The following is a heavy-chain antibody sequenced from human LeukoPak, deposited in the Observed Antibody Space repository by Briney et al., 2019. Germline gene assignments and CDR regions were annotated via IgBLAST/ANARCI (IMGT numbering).Heavy chain of an antibody. D-gene: IGHD3-22*01. CDR2: VGTAGDT. CDR1: GFTFSSYN. Sequence: GGSLRLSCTASGFTFSSYNMHWVRQPTGNGLEWVSAVGTAGDTYYPGSVKGRFTISRENAKNSLYLQMNSLRAGDTAVYYCARRGDSRGYYDALDIWGQGTMVTVSS. J-gene: IGHJ3*02. CDR3: ARRGDSRGYYDALDI. V-gene: IGHV3-13*01.